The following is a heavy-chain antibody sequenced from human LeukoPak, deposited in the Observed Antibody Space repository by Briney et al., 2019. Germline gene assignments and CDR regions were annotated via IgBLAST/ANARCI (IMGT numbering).Heavy chain of an antibody. CDR2: ISWNSGNI. D-gene: IGHD6-19*01. Sequence: GRSLRLSCAASGFTFDDYAMHWVRHAPGKGLEWVSGISWNSGNIGYADSVKGRFTISRDNAQNSLYLQMNSLRPEDMAFYYCAKDRASAWNSYYYIDVWGKGTTVTVSS. V-gene: IGHV3-9*03. CDR3: AKDRASAWNSYYYIDV. J-gene: IGHJ6*03. CDR1: GFTFDDYA.